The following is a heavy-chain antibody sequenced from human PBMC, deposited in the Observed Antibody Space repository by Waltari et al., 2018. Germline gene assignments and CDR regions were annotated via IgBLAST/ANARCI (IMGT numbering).Heavy chain of an antibody. CDR1: GYTFTSHA. V-gene: IGHV1-3*01. D-gene: IGHD3-16*01. Sequence: KASGYTFTSHAMHWVRQAPGQRLEWMGWINAGNGNTKYSQKFQGRVTITRDTSASTAYMELSSLRSEDTAVYYCARVEGAAGLDIWGQGTMVTVSS. CDR3: ARVEGAAGLDI. CDR2: INAGNGNT. J-gene: IGHJ3*02.